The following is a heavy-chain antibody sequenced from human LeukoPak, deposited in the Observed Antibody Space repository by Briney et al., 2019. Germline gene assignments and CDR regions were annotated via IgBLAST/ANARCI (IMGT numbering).Heavy chain of an antibody. V-gene: IGHV4-4*07. J-gene: IGHJ6*03. CDR1: GGSISSYY. CDR3: ARDYPPNCTNGVCYTDYYMDV. D-gene: IGHD2-8*01. CDR2: IYTSGST. Sequence: SETLSLTCTVSGGSISSYYWSWIRQPAGKGLEWIGRIYTSGSTNYNPSLKSRVTISVDKSKNQFSLKLSSVTAADTAVYYCARDYPPNCTNGVCYTDYYMDVWGKGTTVTVSS.